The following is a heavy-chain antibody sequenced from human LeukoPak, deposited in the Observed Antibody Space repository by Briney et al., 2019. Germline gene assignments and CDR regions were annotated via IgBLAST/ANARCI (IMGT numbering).Heavy chain of an antibody. J-gene: IGHJ4*02. CDR2: INHSGST. CDR3: ARGARTYYDYVWGSYRYTVGFDY. D-gene: IGHD3-16*02. Sequence: PSETLSLTXAVYGGSFSGYYWSWIRQPPGKGLEWTGEINHSGSTNYNPSLKSRVTISVDTSKNQFSLKLSSVTAADTAVYYCARGARTYYDYVWGSYRYTVGFDYWGQGTLVTVSS. CDR1: GGSFSGYY. V-gene: IGHV4-34*01.